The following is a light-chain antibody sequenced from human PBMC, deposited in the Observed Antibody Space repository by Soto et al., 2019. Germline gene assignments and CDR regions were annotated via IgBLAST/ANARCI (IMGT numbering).Light chain of an antibody. CDR1: QRVSSSY. V-gene: IGKV3-20*01. J-gene: IGKJ1*01. CDR3: QQYGSSRT. Sequence: EIVLTQSPGTLSLSPGERATLYCRASQRVSSSYLAWYQQKPGQPPRLLFHGASSRATGIPDRFSGSGSGTDFTLTISRLEPADSAVYYCQQYGSSRTFGQGTKVDI. CDR2: GAS.